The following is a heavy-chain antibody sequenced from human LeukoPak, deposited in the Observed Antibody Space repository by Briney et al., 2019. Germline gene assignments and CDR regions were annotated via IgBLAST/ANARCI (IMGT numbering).Heavy chain of an antibody. V-gene: IGHV1-69*13. J-gene: IGHJ6*02. CDR3: ASESSRAQGYYYYYYGMDV. Sequence: ASVKVSCKASGGTFSSYAISWVRQAPGQGLEWMGGIIPIFGTANYAQKFQGRVTITADESTSTAYMELSSLRSEDTAVYYCASESSRAQGYYYYYYGMDVWGQGTTVTVSS. D-gene: IGHD2/OR15-2a*01. CDR2: IIPIFGTA. CDR1: GGTFSSYA.